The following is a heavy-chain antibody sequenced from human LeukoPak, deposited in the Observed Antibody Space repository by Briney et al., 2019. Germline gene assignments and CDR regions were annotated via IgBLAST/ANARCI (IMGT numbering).Heavy chain of an antibody. V-gene: IGHV3-23*01. D-gene: IGHD3-22*01. J-gene: IGHJ5*01. CDR1: GFTFSSYA. CDR2: ISGSGGST. Sequence: GGSLRLSCAASGFTFSSYAMTWVRQAPGKGLEWVSIISGSGGSTYYADSVKGRFTISRDNAKNPLYLQMNSLRAEDTALYYCARSDSSNYRNWFDSWGQGTLVTVSS. CDR3: ARSDSSNYRNWFDS.